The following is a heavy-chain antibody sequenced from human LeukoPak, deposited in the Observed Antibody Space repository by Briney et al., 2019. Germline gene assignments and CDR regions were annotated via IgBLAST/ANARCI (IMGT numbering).Heavy chain of an antibody. CDR3: AKASRWYCSGGSCSSGWFDP. J-gene: IGHJ5*02. CDR1: GFTFSSYG. V-gene: IGHV3-30*18. Sequence: GGSLRLSCAASGFTFSSYGMHWVRQAPGKGLEWVAVISYDGSNKYYADSVKGRFTISRDNSKNTLYLQMNSLRAEDTAVYYCAKASRWYCSGGSCSSGWFDPWGQGTLVTVSS. D-gene: IGHD2-15*01. CDR2: ISYDGSNK.